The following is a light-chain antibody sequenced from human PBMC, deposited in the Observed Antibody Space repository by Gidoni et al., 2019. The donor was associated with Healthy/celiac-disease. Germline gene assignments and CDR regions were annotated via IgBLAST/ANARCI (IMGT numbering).Light chain of an antibody. J-gene: IGLJ3*02. CDR1: SGNSRYA. CDR3: QTWGTGMV. V-gene: IGLV4-69*01. Sequence: QLVLTQSPSASASLGASVKLTCTLSSGNSRYAIAWHQQQPEKGPRYLMKLNSDGSHSKGDGIPDRFSGSSSGAERYLTISSLQSEDEADYYCQTWGTGMVFGGGTKLTVL. CDR2: LNSDGSH.